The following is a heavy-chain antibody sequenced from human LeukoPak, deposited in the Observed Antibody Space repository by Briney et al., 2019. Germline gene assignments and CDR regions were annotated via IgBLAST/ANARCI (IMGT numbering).Heavy chain of an antibody. CDR3: ARTRIATAGSFDY. CDR1: GGSISSGSYY. V-gene: IGHV4-61*02. CDR2: IYTSGST. J-gene: IGHJ4*02. D-gene: IGHD6-13*01. Sequence: SQTLSLTCTVSGGSISSGSYYWSWIRQPAGKGLEWIGRIYTSGSTNYNPSLKSRVTISVDTSKNQFSLKLSSVTAADTAVYYCARTRIATAGSFDYWGQGTLVTVSS.